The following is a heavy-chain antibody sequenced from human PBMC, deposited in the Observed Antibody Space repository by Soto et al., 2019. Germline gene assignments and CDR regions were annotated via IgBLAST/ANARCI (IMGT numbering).Heavy chain of an antibody. CDR3: ARGGEQIAARPDVQYYYYGMDV. V-gene: IGHV6-1*01. CDR2: TYYRSKWYN. CDR1: GDSVSSNSAA. D-gene: IGHD6-6*01. J-gene: IGHJ6*02. Sequence: KQSQTLSLTCAISGDSVSSNSAAWNWIRQSPSRGLEWLGRTYYRSKWYNDYAVSVKSRITINPDTSKNQFSLQLNSVTPEDTAVYYCARGGEQIAARPDVQYYYYGMDVWGQGTTVTVSS.